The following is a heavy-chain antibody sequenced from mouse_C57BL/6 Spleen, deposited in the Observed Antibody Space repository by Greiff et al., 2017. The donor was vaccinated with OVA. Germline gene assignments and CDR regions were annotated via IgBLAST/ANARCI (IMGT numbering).Heavy chain of an antibody. CDR1: GYSFPDYN. CDR2: INPNYGTT. D-gene: IGHD1-1*01. J-gene: IGHJ4*01. Sequence: EVQLQQSGPELVKPGASVKISCKASGYSFPDYNMNWVKQSNGKSLEWIGVINPNYGTTSYHQKFKGKATFTVDQSSSTAYMQLHSLTSEDSAVYYCARRDYYGSGAMDYWGQGTSVTVSS. CDR3: ARRDYYGSGAMDY. V-gene: IGHV1-39*01.